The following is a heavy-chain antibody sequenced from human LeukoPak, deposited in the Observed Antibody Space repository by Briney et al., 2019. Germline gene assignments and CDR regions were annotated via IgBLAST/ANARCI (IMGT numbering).Heavy chain of an antibody. V-gene: IGHV3-23*01. J-gene: IGHJ1*01. Sequence: PGGSLRLSCAASGFTFASYGMSWVRQAPGKGLEWVSFITTNGGRTSYADSVEGRFTISRDNPRNTLYMQMNSLGDEDTAVYYCAIMHGYYDGTGYWVQWGQGTLVTVSS. CDR3: AIMHGYYDGTGYWVQ. CDR1: GFTFASYG. CDR2: ITTNGGRT. D-gene: IGHD3-22*01.